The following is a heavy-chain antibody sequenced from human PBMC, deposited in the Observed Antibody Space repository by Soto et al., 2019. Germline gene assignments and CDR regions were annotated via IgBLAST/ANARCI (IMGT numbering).Heavy chain of an antibody. CDR3: AKRAHGLYFAS. V-gene: IGHV3-23*01. CDR1: GLTFSSYA. CDR2: ISGSGGST. J-gene: IGHJ4*02. Sequence: EGQLLESGGGLVQPGGSLRLSCAASGLTFSSYAMRWVRQAPGKGLEWVSAISGSGGSTYYADSVKGRFTISRDNSKNTLYLQMNSLRDEDTAVYYCAKRAHGLYFASWGQGTLVPVSS.